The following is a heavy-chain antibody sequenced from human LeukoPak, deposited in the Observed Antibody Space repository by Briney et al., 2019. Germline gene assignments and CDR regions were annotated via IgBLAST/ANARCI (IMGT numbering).Heavy chain of an antibody. J-gene: IGHJ4*02. CDR1: GFTFSDYY. CDR3: ARDTESYYTTSPDY. D-gene: IGHD1-26*01. CDR2: ISSSGSTI. V-gene: IGHV3-11*01. Sequence: PGGSLRLTCAASGFTFSDYYMSWIRQAPGKGLEWVSYISSSGSTIYYADSVKGRFTISRDNAKNSLYLQMNSLRAEDTAVYYCARDTESYYTTSPDYWGQGTLVTVSS.